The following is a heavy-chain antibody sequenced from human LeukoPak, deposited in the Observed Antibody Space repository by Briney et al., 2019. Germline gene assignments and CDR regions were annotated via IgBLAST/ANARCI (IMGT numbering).Heavy chain of an antibody. CDR3: ARDISSTTVSWFDL. CDR1: GGSISSYY. D-gene: IGHD4-11*01. CDR2: IYTSGST. V-gene: IGHV4-4*07. Sequence: PSETLSLTCTVSGGSISSYYWSWIRRPAGKGLEWIGRIYTSGSTNYNPSLKSRVTMSVDTSKNQFSLKLSSVTAADTAVYYCARDISSTTVSWFDLWGQGTLVTVSS. J-gene: IGHJ5*02.